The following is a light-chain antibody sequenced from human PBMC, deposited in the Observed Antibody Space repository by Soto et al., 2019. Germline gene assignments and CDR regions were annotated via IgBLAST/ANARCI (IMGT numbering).Light chain of an antibody. Sequence: QSVLTQPPSASGTPGQRATISCSGSSSNIGRNTVNWYQQLPGTAPKLLIYTNNQRPSGVPDRFSGSKSGTSASLAISELQSEDEADYYCAAWDDSLNGAVFGGGTKLTVL. V-gene: IGLV1-44*01. J-gene: IGLJ2*01. CDR2: TNN. CDR3: AAWDDSLNGAV. CDR1: SSNIGRNT.